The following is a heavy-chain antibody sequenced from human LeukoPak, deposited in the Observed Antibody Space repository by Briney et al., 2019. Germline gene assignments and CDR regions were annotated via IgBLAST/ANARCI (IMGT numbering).Heavy chain of an antibody. CDR3: ARECTYNWNLYYYYYYMDV. V-gene: IGHV3-7*01. Sequence: GGSLRLSCAASGFTFSSYWMSWVRQAPGKGLEWVANIKQDGSEKYYVDSVKGRFTTSRDNAKNSLYLQMNSLRAEDTAVYYCARECTYNWNLYYYYYYMDVWGKGTTVTVSS. J-gene: IGHJ6*03. D-gene: IGHD1-20*01. CDR2: IKQDGSEK. CDR1: GFTFSSYW.